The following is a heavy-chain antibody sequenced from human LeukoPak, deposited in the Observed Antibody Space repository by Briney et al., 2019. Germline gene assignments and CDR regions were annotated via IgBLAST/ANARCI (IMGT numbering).Heavy chain of an antibody. CDR1: GYTFTSYY. V-gene: IGHV1-46*01. CDR3: ARDLRPDWLLLRHNWFDP. CDR2: INPSGGST. J-gene: IGHJ5*02. D-gene: IGHD3-22*01. Sequence: GASVEVSCKASGYTFTSYYMHWVRQAPGQGLEWMGIINPSGGSTSYAQKFQGRVTMTRDTSTSTVYMELSSLRSDDTAVYYCARDLRPDWLLLRHNWFDPWGQGTLVTVSS.